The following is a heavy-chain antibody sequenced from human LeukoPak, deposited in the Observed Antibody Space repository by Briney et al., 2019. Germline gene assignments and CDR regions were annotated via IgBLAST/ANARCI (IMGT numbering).Heavy chain of an antibody. CDR2: IIPIFGTA. CDR1: GGTFSSYA. D-gene: IGHD6-19*01. V-gene: IGHV1-69*05. Sequence: VASVKVSCKASGGTFSSYAISWVRQAPGQGLEWMGRIIPIFGTANYAQKFQGRVTITTDESTSTAYMELSSLRSEDTAVYYCARDHRYSSGWYVGYWGQGTLVTASS. J-gene: IGHJ4*02. CDR3: ARDHRYSSGWYVGY.